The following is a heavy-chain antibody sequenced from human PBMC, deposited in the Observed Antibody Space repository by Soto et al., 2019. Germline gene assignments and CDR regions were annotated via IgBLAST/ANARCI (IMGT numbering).Heavy chain of an antibody. Sequence: GASVKVSCKASGYTFTGCYMHWMRQAPGQGLEWMGWINPNSGGTNYAQKFQGWVTLTRDTYISTAYMELSRLRSDDTAVYYCAVRDMGAFDIWGQGTMVTVS. J-gene: IGHJ3*02. D-gene: IGHD1-26*01. CDR1: GYTFTGCY. V-gene: IGHV1-2*04. CDR2: INPNSGGT. CDR3: AVRDMGAFDI.